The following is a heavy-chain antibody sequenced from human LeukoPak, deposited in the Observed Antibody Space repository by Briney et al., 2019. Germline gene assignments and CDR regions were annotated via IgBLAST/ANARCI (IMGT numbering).Heavy chain of an antibody. CDR3: AKGAGGYQLLYKRGAHFDY. Sequence: SVKVSCKASGGTFSSYAISWVRQAPGQGLEWMGGIIPIFGTANYAQKFQGRVTITADESTSTAYMELSSLRSEDTAVYYCAKGAGGYQLLYKRGAHFDYWGQGTPVTVSS. CDR2: IIPIFGTA. CDR1: GGTFSSYA. V-gene: IGHV1-69*13. D-gene: IGHD2-2*02. J-gene: IGHJ4*02.